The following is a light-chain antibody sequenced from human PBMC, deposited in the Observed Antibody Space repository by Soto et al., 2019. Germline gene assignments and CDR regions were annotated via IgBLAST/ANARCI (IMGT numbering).Light chain of an antibody. V-gene: IGKV3-15*01. Sequence: EIMMTQSPGTLSSSPGERATLSCRASQSVSSNLAWYQQKPGQAPRLLIYAGSTRATGIPARFSGSGSGTEFTLTISSLQSEDFAVYYCQQYDRWPLTFGQGTKVEIK. CDR1: QSVSSN. J-gene: IGKJ1*01. CDR3: QQYDRWPLT. CDR2: AGS.